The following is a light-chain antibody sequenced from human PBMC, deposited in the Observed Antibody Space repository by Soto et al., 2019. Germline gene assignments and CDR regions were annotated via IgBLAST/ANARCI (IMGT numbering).Light chain of an antibody. J-gene: IGLJ7*01. V-gene: IGLV2-23*02. CDR1: STAFGSYDL. CDR2: DVS. CDR3: SSYAGSKNFIL. Sequence: QSALTQPASVSGSPGQSITISCTGSSTAFGSYDLVSWYQQFPGKAPKLIIFDVSKRPSGISYRFFGSKSGNTASLTISGLQAEDEADYFCSSYAGSKNFILFGGGTQLTVL.